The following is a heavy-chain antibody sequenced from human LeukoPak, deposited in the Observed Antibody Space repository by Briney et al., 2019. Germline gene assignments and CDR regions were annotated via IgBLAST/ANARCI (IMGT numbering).Heavy chain of an antibody. CDR2: INAGNGNT. D-gene: IGHD3-10*01. CDR1: GYTFTSYG. Sequence: GASVKVSCKASGYTFTSYGISWVRQAPGQGLEWMGWINAGNGNTKYSQEFQGRVTITRDTSASTAYMELSSLRSEDMAVYYCARGHPIYYYGSGSPFDYWGQGTLVTVSS. V-gene: IGHV1-3*03. CDR3: ARGHPIYYYGSGSPFDY. J-gene: IGHJ4*02.